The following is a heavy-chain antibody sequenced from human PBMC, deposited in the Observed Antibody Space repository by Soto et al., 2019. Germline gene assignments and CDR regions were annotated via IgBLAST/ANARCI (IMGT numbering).Heavy chain of an antibody. J-gene: IGHJ6*02. CDR1: GFTFTSYD. CDR2: ILHDGSAE. CDR3: ARSRDGYSFYFYYGMDG. D-gene: IGHD4-4*01. Sequence: GGSLRLSCAASGFTFTSYDMHWVRQAPGKGLEWMALILHDGSAEYYADSVKGRFTISRGNSRSTLYLQMNSLRAEDTAVYYCARSRDGYSFYFYYGMDGWGQGTTVTVSS. V-gene: IGHV3-30*03.